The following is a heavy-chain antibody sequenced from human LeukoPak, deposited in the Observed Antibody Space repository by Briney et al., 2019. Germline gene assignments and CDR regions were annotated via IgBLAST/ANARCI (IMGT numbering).Heavy chain of an antibody. Sequence: ASVKVSCKASGYTFTSYAMHWVRQAPGQRLEWMGWINAGNGNTKYSQKFQGRVTITRDTSASTAYMELSSLRSEDTAVYYCARDIAAAGTQLNWFDSWGQGTLVTVSS. V-gene: IGHV1-3*01. CDR1: GYTFTSYA. J-gene: IGHJ5*01. CDR2: INAGNGNT. CDR3: ARDIAAAGTQLNWFDS. D-gene: IGHD6-13*01.